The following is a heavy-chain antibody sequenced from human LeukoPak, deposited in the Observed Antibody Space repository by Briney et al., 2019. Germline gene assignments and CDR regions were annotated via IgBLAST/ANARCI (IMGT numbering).Heavy chain of an antibody. J-gene: IGHJ4*02. D-gene: IGHD1-26*01. CDR3: ARLSVGAHDY. V-gene: IGHV4-61*02. CDR1: GGSISSGSYY. CDR2: IYTSGST. Sequence: SETLSLTCTVSGGSISSGSYYWSWIRQPAGKGLEWIGRIYTSGSTNYNPSLKSRVTISVDTSKNQFSLKLSSVTAADTAVYYCARLSVGAHDYWGQGTLVTVSS.